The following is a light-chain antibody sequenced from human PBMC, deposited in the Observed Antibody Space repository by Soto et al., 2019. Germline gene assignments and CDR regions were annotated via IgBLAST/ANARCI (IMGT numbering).Light chain of an antibody. CDR1: QSLVHSDGNTY. J-gene: IGKJ1*01. CDR3: QQYNNWPPWK. V-gene: IGKV2-24*01. CDR2: KSS. Sequence: DIVMTQTPLSSPVTLGQPASISCRSSQSLVHSDGNTYLSWLQQRPGQPPRLLIYKSSNRFSGVPDRFSGSGAGTDFTLTISILQSEDFAVYYCQQYNNWPPWKCGQGTKVDIK.